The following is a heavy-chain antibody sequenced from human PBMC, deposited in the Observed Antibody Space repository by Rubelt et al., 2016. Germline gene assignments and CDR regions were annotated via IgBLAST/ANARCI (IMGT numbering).Heavy chain of an antibody. CDR3: AILLMYYYDSSGPTPYDAFDI. D-gene: IGHD3-22*01. CDR2: IYYSGST. CDR1: YY. V-gene: IGHV4-39*01. Sequence: YYWGWIRQPPGKGLEWIGSIYYSGSTYYNPSLKSRVTISVDTSKNQFSLKLSSVTAADTAVYYCAILLMYYYDSSGPTPYDAFDIWGQGTMVTVSS. J-gene: IGHJ3*02.